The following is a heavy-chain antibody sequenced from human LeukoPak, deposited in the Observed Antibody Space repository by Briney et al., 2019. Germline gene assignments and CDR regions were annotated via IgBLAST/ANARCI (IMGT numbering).Heavy chain of an antibody. D-gene: IGHD2-2*01. V-gene: IGHV4-4*07. CDR3: VRSSGGNIVVVRYATKRGDAFDI. CDR1: GGSISSYY. CDR2: IYTSGST. Sequence: SETLSLTCTVSGGSISSYYWSWIRQPAGKGLEWIGRIYTSGSTNYNPSLKSRVTMSVDTSKNQFSLKLSSVTAADTAVYYCVRSSGGNIVVVRYATKRGDAFDIWGQGTMVTVSS. J-gene: IGHJ3*02.